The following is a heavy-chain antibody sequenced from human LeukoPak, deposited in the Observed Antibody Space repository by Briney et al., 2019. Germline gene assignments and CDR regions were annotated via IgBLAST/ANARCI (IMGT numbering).Heavy chain of an antibody. J-gene: IGHJ4*02. CDR3: AKACSPKSWPYCSGGSCADY. CDR2: ISGSGGST. CDR1: GFTFSSYA. V-gene: IGHV3-23*01. D-gene: IGHD2-15*01. Sequence: PGGSLRLSCAASGFTFSSYAMSWFRQAPGKGLEWVSAISGSGGSTYYADSVKGRFTISRDNSKSTPYLRVSSLVAEDTAVYYCAKACSPKSWPYCSGGSCADYWGQGTLVTVSS.